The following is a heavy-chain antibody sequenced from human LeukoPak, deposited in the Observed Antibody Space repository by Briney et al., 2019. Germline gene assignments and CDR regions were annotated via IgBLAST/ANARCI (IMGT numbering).Heavy chain of an antibody. CDR1: GFTFSSYG. CDR2: ISYDGSNK. CDR3: AKDRGGDYYAHCFDI. V-gene: IGHV3-30*18. Sequence: PGRSLRLSCAASGFTFSSYGMHWVRQAPGKGLEWVAVISYDGSNKYYADSVKGRFTISRDNSKNTLYLQMNSLRAEDTAVYYCAKDRGGDYYAHCFDIRGQGTMVTVSS. D-gene: IGHD2-21*02. J-gene: IGHJ3*02.